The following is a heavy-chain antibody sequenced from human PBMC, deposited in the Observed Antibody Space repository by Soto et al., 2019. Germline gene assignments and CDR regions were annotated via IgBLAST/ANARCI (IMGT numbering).Heavy chain of an antibody. CDR2: INHSGST. CDR1: GGSFSGYY. Sequence: PSETLSLTCAVYGGSFSGYYWNWIRQPPGKGLEWIGEINHSGSTNYNPSLKSRVTISVDTSKNQISLKLRSVTAADTAVYYCARRSMLRDRCCMVVCGQGTTVTVSS. CDR3: ARRSMLRDRCCMVV. J-gene: IGHJ6*02. D-gene: IGHD3-10*01. V-gene: IGHV4-34*01.